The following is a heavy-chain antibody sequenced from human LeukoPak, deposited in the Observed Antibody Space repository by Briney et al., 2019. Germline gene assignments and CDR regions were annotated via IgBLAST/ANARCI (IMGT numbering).Heavy chain of an antibody. D-gene: IGHD6-19*01. Sequence: GGSLRLSCAATGFTFSSYAMTWVRQAPGKGLEWVSAIGGSTYYADSVKGRFTISRDNSENTLYLQMDSLRAEDTAVYYCAKQYSGGWYYFDYWGQGTLVTVSS. J-gene: IGHJ4*02. V-gene: IGHV3-23*01. CDR2: IGGST. CDR1: GFTFSSYA. CDR3: AKQYSGGWYYFDY.